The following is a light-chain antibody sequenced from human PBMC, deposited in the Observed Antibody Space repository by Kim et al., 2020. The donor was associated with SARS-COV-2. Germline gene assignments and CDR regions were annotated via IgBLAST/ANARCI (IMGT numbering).Light chain of an antibody. J-gene: IGLJ2*01. V-gene: IGLV3-1*01. CDR2: QDN. CDR1: KLGDKY. CDR3: QAWDSSTVV. Sequence: VSPGQTATITCSGDKLGDKYACWYQQRPGQSPVLVIFQDNKRPSGIPERFSGSNSGNTATLTISGTQAMDEADYYCQAWDSSTVVFGGGTQLTVL.